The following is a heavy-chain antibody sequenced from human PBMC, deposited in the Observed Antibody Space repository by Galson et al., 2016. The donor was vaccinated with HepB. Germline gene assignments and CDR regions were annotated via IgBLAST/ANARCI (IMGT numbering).Heavy chain of an antibody. V-gene: IGHV3-49*03. Sequence: SLRLSCAASGFNFGDYAMSWFRQAPGKGLEWVAFIRSEAYGGTTQYAASVKGRFTLSRDDSKSIAYLQLTSLQTEDTAVYYCTRGSNLGGSVSFKYWGQGTLVTVTS. D-gene: IGHD3-10*01. CDR1: GFNFGDYA. CDR3: TRGSNLGGSVSFKY. CDR2: IRSEAYGGTT. J-gene: IGHJ4*02.